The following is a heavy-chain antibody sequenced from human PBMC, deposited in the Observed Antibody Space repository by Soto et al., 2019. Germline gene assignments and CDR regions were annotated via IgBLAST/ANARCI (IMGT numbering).Heavy chain of an antibody. Sequence: PSETLALTCTVSGGSISSYYGSWIRQPAGKGLECIGRIYTSGSTNCNPSLKSRVTMSVDTSKNQVSLKLSSVTAADTAVYYCARGSFTFGGVIDFDYSGQGTLVTVSS. D-gene: IGHD3-16*02. J-gene: IGHJ4*02. CDR2: IYTSGST. CDR3: ARGSFTFGGVIDFDY. CDR1: GGSISSYY. V-gene: IGHV4-4*07.